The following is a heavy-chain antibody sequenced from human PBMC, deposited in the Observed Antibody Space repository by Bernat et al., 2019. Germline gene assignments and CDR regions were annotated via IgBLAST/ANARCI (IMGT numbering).Heavy chain of an antibody. J-gene: IGHJ4*02. CDR3: ARDKGYSSSSGSLGY. V-gene: IGHV3-30-3*01. D-gene: IGHD6-6*01. Sequence: QVQLVESGGGVVQPGRSLRLSCTASGFTFSTYAMHWVRQAPGKGLEWVAVISYDGIDKYYADSVKGRFTISRDNSKNTLFLQMNSLRPEDTAVYYCARDKGYSSSSGSLGYWGQETLVTVSS. CDR1: GFTFSTYA. CDR2: ISYDGIDK.